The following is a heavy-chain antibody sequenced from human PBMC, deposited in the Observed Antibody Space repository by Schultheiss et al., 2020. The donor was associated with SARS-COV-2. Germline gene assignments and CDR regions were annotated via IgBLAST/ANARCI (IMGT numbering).Heavy chain of an antibody. J-gene: IGHJ5*02. CDR1: GGSISSGGYY. CDR3: ARGQEQWLVHYNWFDP. V-gene: IGHV4-31*03. CDR2: IYYSGST. Sequence: SETLSLTCTVSGGSISSGGYYWSWIRQHPGKGLEWIGYIYYSGSTYYNPSLKSRVTISVDTSKNQFSLKVSSVTTADTAVYYCARGQEQWLVHYNWFDPWGQGTLVTVSS. D-gene: IGHD6-19*01.